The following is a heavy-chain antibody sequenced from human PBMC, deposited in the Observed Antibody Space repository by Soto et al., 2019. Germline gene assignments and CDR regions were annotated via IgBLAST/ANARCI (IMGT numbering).Heavy chain of an antibody. J-gene: IGHJ5*02. D-gene: IGHD6-19*01. CDR2: IYHSGST. CDR1: SGSVSSGSYD. Sequence: QVQLQESGPGLVKPSETLSLTCTVSSGSVSSGSYDWGWIRQPPGKGLEWIGYIYHSGSTNYNPSLKSRVTISVDTSKNQFSLSLTSVTAADTAVYYCARLSAAWFDPWGQGTLVTVAS. CDR3: ARLSAAWFDP. V-gene: IGHV4-61*01.